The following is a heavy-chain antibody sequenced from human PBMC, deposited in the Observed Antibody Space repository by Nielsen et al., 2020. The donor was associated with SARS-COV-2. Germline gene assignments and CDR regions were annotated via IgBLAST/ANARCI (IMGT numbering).Heavy chain of an antibody. V-gene: IGHV4-34*01. Sequence: SETLSLTCGVHGESFRGFYWTWIRQAPGKGLEWIGEINHNGGTNYISPLTSRVTISVDTSRRQFSLKMTSLTAADTAVYYCARPQFPTDHDAFDIWGQGTMVTVSS. D-gene: IGHD6-19*01. CDR3: ARPQFPTDHDAFDI. CDR1: GESFRGFY. CDR2: INHNGGT. J-gene: IGHJ3*02.